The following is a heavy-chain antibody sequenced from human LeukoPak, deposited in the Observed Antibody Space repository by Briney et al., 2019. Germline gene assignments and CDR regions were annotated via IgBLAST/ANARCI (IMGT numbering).Heavy chain of an antibody. Sequence: GGSLRLSCAASGFTFSSYAMHWVRQAPGEGREWVAVISYDGSNKYYADSVKGRFTISRDNSKNTLYLQMNSLRAEDTAVYYCARVLRYFDWSRDAFDIWGPGTMVTVSS. D-gene: IGHD3-9*01. J-gene: IGHJ3*02. CDR3: ARVLRYFDWSRDAFDI. CDR1: GFTFSSYA. V-gene: IGHV3-30-3*01. CDR2: ISYDGSNK.